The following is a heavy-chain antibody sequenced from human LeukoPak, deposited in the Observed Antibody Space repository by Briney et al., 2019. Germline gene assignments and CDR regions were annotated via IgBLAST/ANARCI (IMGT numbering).Heavy chain of an antibody. CDR1: GDIVSSNSAA. Sequence: SQTLSLTCAISGDIVSSNSAAWNWIRQSPSRGLEWLGRTYYRSKWYNDYAVSMKSRITINPDTSKNQFSLQLNSVTPEDTAVYYCAHADSSNWYAFDCWGQGTLVTVSS. V-gene: IGHV6-1*01. D-gene: IGHD6-13*01. CDR3: AHADSSNWYAFDC. CDR2: TYYRSKWYN. J-gene: IGHJ4*02.